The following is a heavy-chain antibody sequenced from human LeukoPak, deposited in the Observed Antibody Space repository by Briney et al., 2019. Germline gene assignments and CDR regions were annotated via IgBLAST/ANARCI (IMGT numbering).Heavy chain of an antibody. J-gene: IGHJ4*02. V-gene: IGHV1-18*04. D-gene: IGHD6-19*01. CDR1: GYTFSNYG. Sequence: ASVKVSCKASGYTFSNYGISWVRQAPGLGLEWMGWTSYNGNTNYAQKLQDRVTMTTDTSTTTACMELRSLESDDTAVYYCARHSGSGWQALGYWGQGTLVTVSS. CDR2: TSYNGNT. CDR3: ARHSGSGWQALGY.